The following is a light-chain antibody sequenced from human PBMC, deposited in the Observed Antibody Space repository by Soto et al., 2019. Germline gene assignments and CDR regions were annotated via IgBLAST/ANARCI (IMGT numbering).Light chain of an antibody. J-gene: IGLJ2*01. CDR1: SSNNGSNY. CDR2: SND. V-gene: IGLV1-47*02. CDR3: QTWGTGFQV. Sequence: QSVLTQPPSASGTPGQRVTISCSGSSSNNGSNYVYWYQQFPGTAPKLLIYSNDKRPSGVPDRFSGSKSGTSASLAISGPRSEDEADYYCQTWGTGFQVFGGGTKLTVL.